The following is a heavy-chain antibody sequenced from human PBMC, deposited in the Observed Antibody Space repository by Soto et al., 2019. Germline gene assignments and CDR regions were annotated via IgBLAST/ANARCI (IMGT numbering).Heavy chain of an antibody. J-gene: IGHJ6*02. Sequence: SLKVSCKASGFTFTSSAVQWVRQARGQRLEWIGWIVVGSGNTNYAQKFQERVTITRDMSTSTAYMELSSLRSEDTAVYYCAADPGAGTYYYYYGMDVWGQGTTVTVSS. CDR2: IVVGSGNT. CDR1: GFTFTSSA. CDR3: AADPGAGTYYYYYGMDV. D-gene: IGHD1-1*01. V-gene: IGHV1-58*01.